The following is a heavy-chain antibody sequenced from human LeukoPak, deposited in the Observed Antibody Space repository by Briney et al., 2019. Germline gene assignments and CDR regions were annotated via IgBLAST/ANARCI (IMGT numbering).Heavy chain of an antibody. Sequence: GGSLRLSCAGSGFSFSSYWMSWVRQAPGKGLEWVANTKQDGGEKYYVDSVKGRFTISRDNAKNSLYLQMNSLRSEDTAVYYCARDSCPRSTSCYGPPFDIWAKGQWSPSPQ. CDR3: ARDSCPRSTSCYGPPFDI. D-gene: IGHD2-2*01. CDR2: TKQDGGEK. J-gene: IGHJ3*02. CDR1: GFSFSSYW. V-gene: IGHV3-7*03.